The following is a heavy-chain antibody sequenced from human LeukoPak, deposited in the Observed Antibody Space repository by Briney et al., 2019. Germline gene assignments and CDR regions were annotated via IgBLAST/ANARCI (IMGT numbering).Heavy chain of an antibody. V-gene: IGHV1-3*01. Sequence: ASVKVSCKASGYILTDYAIHWLRQAPGQRPEWMGWMNAGNGNTKYSQKFQGRITLIRDTSAATAYMELSSLRHDDLAVYYCARGRGTSGSNRDFYYYYYMDVWGKGTTVTVSS. CDR1: GYILTDYA. CDR2: MNAGNGNT. D-gene: IGHD2-15*01. CDR3: ARGRGTSGSNRDFYYYYYMDV. J-gene: IGHJ6*03.